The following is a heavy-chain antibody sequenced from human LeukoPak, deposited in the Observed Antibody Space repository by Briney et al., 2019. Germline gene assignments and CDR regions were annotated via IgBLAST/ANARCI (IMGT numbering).Heavy chain of an antibody. CDR3: ASYIAAAGDY. J-gene: IGHJ4*02. V-gene: IGHV1-69*06. CDR1: GGTFSSYA. D-gene: IGHD6-13*01. CDR2: IIPIFGTA. Sequence: GASVKVSCKASGGTFSSYAISWVRQAPGQGLEWMGGIIPIFGTANYAQKFQGRVTITADKSTSTAYMELSSLRSEDTAVYYCASYIAAAGDYWGQGTLVTVSS.